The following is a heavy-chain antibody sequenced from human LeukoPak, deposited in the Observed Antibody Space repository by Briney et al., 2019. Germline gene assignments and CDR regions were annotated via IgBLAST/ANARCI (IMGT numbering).Heavy chain of an antibody. CDR3: ARDDFGVALGGV. J-gene: IGHJ6*04. V-gene: IGHV4-34*01. CDR2: IYHTGST. Sequence: QPSETLSLTCSVCGGSFRGYYWSWIRQSPEKGLEWIGQIYHTGSTNYNPSLASRVTISLDISKSQFSLKLTSVTAADTAVYYCARDDFGVALGGVWSIGTTVTVSS. D-gene: IGHD3-3*01. CDR1: GGSFRGYY.